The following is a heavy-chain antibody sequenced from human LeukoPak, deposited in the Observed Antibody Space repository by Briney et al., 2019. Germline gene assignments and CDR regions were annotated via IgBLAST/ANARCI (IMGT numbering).Heavy chain of an antibody. CDR2: ISYDGSNK. D-gene: IGHD3-16*02. Sequence: GGSLRLSCAASGFTFSSYGMHWVRQAPGKGLEWVAVISYDGSNKYYADSVKGRFTISRDNSKNTLYLQMNSLRAEDTAVYYCARVGLSRAFDIWGQGTMVTVSS. V-gene: IGHV3-30*03. J-gene: IGHJ3*02. CDR3: ARVGLSRAFDI. CDR1: GFTFSSYG.